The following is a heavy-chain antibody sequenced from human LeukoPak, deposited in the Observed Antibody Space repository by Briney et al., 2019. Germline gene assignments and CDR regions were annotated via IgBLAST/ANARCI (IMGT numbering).Heavy chain of an antibody. Sequence: GGSLRLSCAASGFTFSSYYMYWVRQAPGKGLECVSFISTSSSYIYSADSVKGRFTISRDNAKNSLFVQMNNLRAEDTATYYCARDRSAYNNGGGELGHWGQGTLVTVSS. V-gene: IGHV3-21*06. CDR1: GFTFSSYY. CDR3: ARDRSAYNNGGGELGH. CDR2: ISTSSSYI. D-gene: IGHD3-10*01. J-gene: IGHJ1*01.